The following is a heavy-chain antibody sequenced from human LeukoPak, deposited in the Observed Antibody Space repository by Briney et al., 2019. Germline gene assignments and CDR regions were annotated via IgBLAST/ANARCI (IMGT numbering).Heavy chain of an antibody. J-gene: IGHJ4*02. D-gene: IGHD1-26*01. CDR2: IYYSGST. CDR3: ARSRRASGSYDY. Sequence: PSETLSLTCTVSGGSISSYYWSWIRQPPGKGLEWIGYIYYSGSTNYNPSLKSRVTISVDTSKNQFSLNLSSVTAADTAVYYCARSRRASGSYDYWGQGTLVTVSS. V-gene: IGHV4-59*08. CDR1: GGSISSYY.